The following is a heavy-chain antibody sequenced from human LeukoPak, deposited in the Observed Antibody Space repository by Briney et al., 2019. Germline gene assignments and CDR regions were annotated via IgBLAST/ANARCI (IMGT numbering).Heavy chain of an antibody. CDR2: IKSKTDGGTT. D-gene: IGHD3-22*01. CDR1: GFTFSNAW. CDR3: TTDPTVAYDSSGYPYDY. J-gene: IGHJ4*02. V-gene: IGHV3-15*01. Sequence: GGSLRLSCAASGFTFSNAWMSWVRQAPGKGLEWVGRIKSKTDGGTTDYAAPVKGRFTISRDDSKNTLYLQMNSLKTEDTAVYCCTTDPTVAYDSSGYPYDYWGQGTLVTVSS.